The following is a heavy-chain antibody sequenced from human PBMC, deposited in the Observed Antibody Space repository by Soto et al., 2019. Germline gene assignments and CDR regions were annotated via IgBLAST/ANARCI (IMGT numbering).Heavy chain of an antibody. D-gene: IGHD2-2*01. CDR1: GYSFTSYW. CDR3: ARQRGYCSSISCDAFDI. V-gene: IGHV5-51*01. J-gene: IGHJ3*02. Sequence: GESLKISCKGSGYSFTSYWIGWVRQMPGKGLEWMGIIYPGDSDTRYSPSFQGQVTISADKSISTAYLQWSSLKASDTAMYYCARQRGYCSSISCDAFDIWGQGTMVTVSS. CDR2: IYPGDSDT.